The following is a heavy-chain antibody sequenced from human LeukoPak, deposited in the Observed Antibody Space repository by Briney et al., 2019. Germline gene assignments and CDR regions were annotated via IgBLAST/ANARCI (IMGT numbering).Heavy chain of an antibody. Sequence: SQTLSLTCAISGDSVSSNSAAWNWIRQSPSRGLEWLGRTYYSSKWYNDYAVSVKSRITINPDTSKNQFTLHLNSLTPEDTAVYYCARGAVAVRNAFDIWGQGTMVAVSS. CDR3: ARGAVAVRNAFDI. CDR2: TYYSSKWYN. V-gene: IGHV6-1*01. J-gene: IGHJ3*02. CDR1: GDSVSSNSAA. D-gene: IGHD6-19*01.